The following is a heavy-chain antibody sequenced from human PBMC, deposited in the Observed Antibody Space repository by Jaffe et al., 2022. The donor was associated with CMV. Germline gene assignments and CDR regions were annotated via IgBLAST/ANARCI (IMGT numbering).Heavy chain of an antibody. CDR2: IYYSGST. D-gene: IGHD2-2*01. V-gene: IGHV4-31*03. CDR1: GGSISSGGYY. CDR3: ARVDCSSTSCPFGGGIEIDY. Sequence: QVQLQESGPGLVKPSQTLSLTCTVSGGSISSGGYYWSWIRQHPGKGLEWIGYIYYSGSTYYNPSLKSRVTISVDTSKNQFSLKLSSVTAADTAVYYCARVDCSSTSCPFGGGIEIDYWGQGTLVTVSS. J-gene: IGHJ4*02.